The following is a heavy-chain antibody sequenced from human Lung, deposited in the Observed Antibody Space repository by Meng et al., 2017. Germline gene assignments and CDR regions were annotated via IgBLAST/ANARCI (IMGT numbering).Heavy chain of an antibody. Sequence: QVQLQQWGAGLLQPSETLSLTCVVSGVSFSDYYWSWIRQPPGKGLEWIGEINHSGSTNYNPSLESRATLSVDTSQNNLSLKLSSVTAADSAVYYCARGPTTMAHDFDYWGQGTLVTVSS. V-gene: IGHV4-34*01. CDR1: GVSFSDYY. D-gene: IGHD4-11*01. CDR2: INHSGST. J-gene: IGHJ4*02. CDR3: ARGPTTMAHDFDY.